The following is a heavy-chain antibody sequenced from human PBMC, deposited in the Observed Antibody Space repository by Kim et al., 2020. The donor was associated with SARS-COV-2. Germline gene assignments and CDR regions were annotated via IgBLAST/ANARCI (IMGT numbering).Heavy chain of an antibody. V-gene: IGHV4-59*01. CDR2: IYYSGST. CDR1: GGSISSYY. D-gene: IGHD2-15*01. Sequence: SETLSLTCTVSGGSISSYYWSWIRQPPGKGLEWIGYIYYSGSTNYNPSLKSRVTISVDTSKNQFSLKLSSVTAADTAVYYCAREDCSGGSCYRPVGYMDVWGKGTTVTVSS. J-gene: IGHJ6*03. CDR3: AREDCSGGSCYRPVGYMDV.